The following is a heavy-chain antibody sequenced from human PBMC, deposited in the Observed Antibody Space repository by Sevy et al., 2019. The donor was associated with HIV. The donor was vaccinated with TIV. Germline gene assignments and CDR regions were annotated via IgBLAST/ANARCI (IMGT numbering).Heavy chain of an antibody. Sequence: GGSLRLSCAASGFTFSSYGIHWVRQAPGKGLEWVAVISYDGSKKNHAESMKGRFTISRDNSKNTLYLEMSSLRPEDTAVYYCAHSSGLYGYYYGMDVWGQGTTVTVSS. J-gene: IGHJ6*02. V-gene: IGHV3-30*03. D-gene: IGHD3-3*01. CDR1: GFTFSSYG. CDR2: ISYDGSKK. CDR3: AHSSGLYGYYYGMDV.